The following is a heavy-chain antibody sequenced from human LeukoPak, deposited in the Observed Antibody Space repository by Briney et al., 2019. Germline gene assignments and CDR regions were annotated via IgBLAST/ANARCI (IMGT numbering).Heavy chain of an antibody. D-gene: IGHD6-13*01. J-gene: IGHJ6*02. V-gene: IGHV3-23*01. CDR2: ISGSGGST. CDR3: AKYSSPPLYYYYGMDV. Sequence: PGGSLRLSCAASGFTFSIYAMSWVRQAPGKGLEWVSAISGSGGSTYYADSVKGRFTISRDNSKNTLYLQMNSLRAEDTAVYYCAKYSSPPLYYYYGMDVWGQGTTVTVSS. CDR1: GFTFSIYA.